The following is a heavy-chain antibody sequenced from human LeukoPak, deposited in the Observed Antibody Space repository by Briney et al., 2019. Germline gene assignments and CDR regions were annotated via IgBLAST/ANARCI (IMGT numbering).Heavy chain of an antibody. CDR2: ISGSGSST. CDR1: GFTFGSYG. J-gene: IGHJ4*02. D-gene: IGHD6-13*01. V-gene: IGHV3-23*01. Sequence: PGGSLRLSCAASGFTFGSYGMSWVRQAPGKGLEWVSLISGSGSSTYYADSVKGRFTISRDNSKNTLHLQMNSLRAEDTAVYYCAKRGFIAGNPTDFDYWGQGTLVTVSS. CDR3: AKRGFIAGNPTDFDY.